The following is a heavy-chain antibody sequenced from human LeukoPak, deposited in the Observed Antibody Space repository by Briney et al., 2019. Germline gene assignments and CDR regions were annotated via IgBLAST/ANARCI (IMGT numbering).Heavy chain of an antibody. CDR3: VRSYSTGWSPIGDY. Sequence: GGSLRLSCAASGFTFTNYAMSWVRQAPGKGLEWVSSISASGGNTYYADSVKGRFTISRDNSKNTLYLQMNSLRAEDMAVYYCVRSYSTGWSPIGDYWGQGTLVTVSS. D-gene: IGHD6-19*01. CDR1: GFTFTNYA. V-gene: IGHV3-23*01. J-gene: IGHJ4*02. CDR2: ISASGGNT.